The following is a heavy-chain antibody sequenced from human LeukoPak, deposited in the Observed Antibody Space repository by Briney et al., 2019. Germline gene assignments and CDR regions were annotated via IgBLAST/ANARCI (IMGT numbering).Heavy chain of an antibody. CDR3: AKRIQSAMATGY. CDR1: GFTFSNSA. D-gene: IGHD5-18*01. CDR2: ISGSGGST. Sequence: GGSLRLSCAASGFTFSNSALSWVRQAPGKGLEWVSDISGSGGSTYYADSVKGRFTISRDNSMNTLYLQMNSLRAEDTAVYYCAKRIQSAMATGYWGQGTLVTVSS. V-gene: IGHV3-23*01. J-gene: IGHJ4*02.